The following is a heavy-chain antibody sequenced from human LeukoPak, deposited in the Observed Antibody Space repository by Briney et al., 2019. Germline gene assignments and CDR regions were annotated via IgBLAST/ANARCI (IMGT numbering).Heavy chain of an antibody. CDR1: GFTFNPYG. Sequence: PGGSLRLSCAASGFTFNPYGMHWVRQAPGKGLEWVAVISYDGSIKYYADSVKGRFTISRDSLKNTLYLQMDSLRSEDTAVYYCAKVYRSGSHFDDAFDIWGQGTMVTVSS. CDR2: ISYDGSIK. J-gene: IGHJ3*02. V-gene: IGHV3-30*18. D-gene: IGHD1-26*01. CDR3: AKVYRSGSHFDDAFDI.